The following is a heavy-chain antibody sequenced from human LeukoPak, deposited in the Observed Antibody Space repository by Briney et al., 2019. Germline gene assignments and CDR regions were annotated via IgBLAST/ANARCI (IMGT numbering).Heavy chain of an antibody. V-gene: IGHV3-30*03. CDR1: GFTVSSNY. CDR2: ISYDGSNK. D-gene: IGHD3-22*01. J-gene: IGHJ3*02. Sequence: GGSLRLSCAASGFTVSSNYMSWVRQAPGKGLEWVAVISYDGSNKYYADSVKGRFTISRDNSKNTLYLQMNSLRAEDTAVYYCARLVVPGAFDIWGQGTMVTVSS. CDR3: ARLVVPGAFDI.